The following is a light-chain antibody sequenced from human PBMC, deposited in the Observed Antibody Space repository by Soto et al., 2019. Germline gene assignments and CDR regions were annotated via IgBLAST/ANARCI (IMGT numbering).Light chain of an antibody. Sequence: EMVLTQSPATLSLSPGESATLSCRASQNVGLNYAWYQQKSGQPPRLLIHTASSRATGIPARFSGSGSRTDFTLANSSVEPEDIAVYYCQARGRWPRATCGGGTKVEMK. CDR3: QARGRWPRAT. CDR2: TAS. V-gene: IGKV3-11*01. CDR1: QNVGLN. J-gene: IGKJ4*01.